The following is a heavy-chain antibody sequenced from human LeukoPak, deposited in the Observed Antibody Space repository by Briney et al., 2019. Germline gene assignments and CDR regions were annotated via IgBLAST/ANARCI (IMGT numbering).Heavy chain of an antibody. D-gene: IGHD5-18*01. Sequence: GVLRLSCAASGSTFSSYAMSWVRQAPGKGLEWVATIKKDGSEEYYVDSVKGRFTISRDTAKTSVYLRMNSLRAEDTAVYFCARIKELRLPATFDYWGQGTLVTVSS. CDR1: GSTFSSYA. J-gene: IGHJ4*02. CDR2: IKKDGSEE. V-gene: IGHV3-7*01. CDR3: ARIKELRLPATFDY.